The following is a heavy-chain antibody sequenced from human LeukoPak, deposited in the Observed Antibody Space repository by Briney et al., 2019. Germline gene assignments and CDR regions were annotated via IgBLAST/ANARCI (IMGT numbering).Heavy chain of an antibody. CDR2: ISGSGGRT. V-gene: IGHV3-23*01. D-gene: IGHD6-13*01. Sequence: GGSLRLSCAASGFTFSSYAMSWVRQAPGKGLERVSGISGSGGRTHYADSVKGRFTISRDNSKNTLYLQMDSLRVEDTAVYHCAGSSSWYYFEYWGQGTLVTVSS. CDR1: GFTFSSYA. J-gene: IGHJ4*02. CDR3: AGSSSWYYFEY.